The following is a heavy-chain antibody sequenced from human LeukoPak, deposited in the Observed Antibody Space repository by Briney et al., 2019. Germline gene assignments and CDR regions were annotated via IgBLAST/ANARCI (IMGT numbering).Heavy chain of an antibody. J-gene: IGHJ4*02. Sequence: AGGSLRLSCAASGFTFSSYSMYWVRQAPGKGLEYVSAISSNGDSTFYANSVKGRFTISIDNSKNTLYLQMGSLRAEDMAVYYCARRARDSSIWYHFDYWGQGTRVTVSS. CDR2: ISSNGDST. V-gene: IGHV3-64*01. CDR3: ARRARDSSIWYHFDY. D-gene: IGHD6-13*01. CDR1: GFTFSSYS.